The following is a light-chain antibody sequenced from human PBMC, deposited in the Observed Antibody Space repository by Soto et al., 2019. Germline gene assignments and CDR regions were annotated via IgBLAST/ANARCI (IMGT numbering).Light chain of an antibody. V-gene: IGKV1-27*01. J-gene: IGKJ5*01. CDR2: AAS. Sequence: DIQMTQSPSSLSASVGDRVTITCRASQGISNYLAGYQQKPGKVPKLLIYAASTLQSGVPSRFSGSGSGTDFTLTISSLQPEYVATFYCQKYYSAPPITFGQGTRLESK. CDR3: QKYYSAPPIT. CDR1: QGISNY.